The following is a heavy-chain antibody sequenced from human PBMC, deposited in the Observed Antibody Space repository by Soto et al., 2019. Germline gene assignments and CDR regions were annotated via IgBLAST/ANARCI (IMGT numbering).Heavy chain of an antibody. Sequence: SETLFLTCTVSGGSISSYYWSWIRQPPGKGLEWIGYIYYSGSTNYNPSLKSRVTISVDTSKNQFSLKLSSVTAADTAVYYCARGGKDTYYDFWSGYPYYGMDVWGQGTTVTVSS. CDR1: GGSISSYY. D-gene: IGHD3-3*01. J-gene: IGHJ6*02. CDR2: IYYSGST. CDR3: ARGGKDTYYDFWSGYPYYGMDV. V-gene: IGHV4-59*01.